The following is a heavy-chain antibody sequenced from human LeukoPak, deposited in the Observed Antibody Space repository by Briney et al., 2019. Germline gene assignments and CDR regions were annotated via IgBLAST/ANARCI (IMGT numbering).Heavy chain of an antibody. V-gene: IGHV3-11*01. Sequence: GGSLRLSCAASGFTLSDYYMSWIRQAPGKGLEWVSYSSSSGSTMYYADSVKGRFAISRDNAKNSLYLQVNSLRADDTAVYYCARRRDFIDFWGQGTLVTVSS. CDR2: SSSSGSTM. CDR1: GFTLSDYY. D-gene: IGHD3/OR15-3a*01. J-gene: IGHJ4*02. CDR3: ARRRDFIDF.